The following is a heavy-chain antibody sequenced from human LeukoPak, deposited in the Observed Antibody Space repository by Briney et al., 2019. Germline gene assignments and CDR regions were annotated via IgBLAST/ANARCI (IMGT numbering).Heavy chain of an antibody. Sequence: GGSLRLSCAASGVTFSSSGMHWVRQAPGKGLEWVALIWYDGSLKSYVDSVKGRFTISRDNSKNTLYLQMNSLRAEDTAVYYCARDDGGDWNYDYWGQGTLVTVSS. D-gene: IGHD1-7*01. CDR3: ARDDGGDWNYDY. CDR1: GVTFSSSG. CDR2: IWYDGSLK. J-gene: IGHJ4*02. V-gene: IGHV3-33*01.